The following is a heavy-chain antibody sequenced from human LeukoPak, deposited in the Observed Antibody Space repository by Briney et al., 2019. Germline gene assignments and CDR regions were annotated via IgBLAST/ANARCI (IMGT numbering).Heavy chain of an antibody. CDR2: ISSSSSTI. V-gene: IGHV3-48*01. Sequence: GGSLRLSCAASGFTFSSYSMNWVRQAPGKGLEWVSHISSSSSTIYYADSVKGRFTISRDNAKNSLYLQMNSLRAEDTAVYYCARSGYDSSGYYRPSDAFDIWGQGTMVTVSS. D-gene: IGHD3-22*01. CDR3: ARSGYDSSGYYRPSDAFDI. CDR1: GFTFSSYS. J-gene: IGHJ3*02.